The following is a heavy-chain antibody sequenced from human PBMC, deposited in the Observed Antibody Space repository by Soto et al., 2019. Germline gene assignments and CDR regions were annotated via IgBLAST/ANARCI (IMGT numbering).Heavy chain of an antibody. D-gene: IGHD6-6*01. CDR1: GFTVSSNY. CDR3: ASTYSSSSLYYFDY. Sequence: QAGGSLRLSCAASGFTVSSNYMSWVRQAPGKGLEWVSVIYSGGSTYYADSVKGRFTISRDNSKNTLYLQMNSLRAEDTAVYYCASTYSSSSLYYFDYWGQGTLVTVSS. J-gene: IGHJ4*02. CDR2: IYSGGST. V-gene: IGHV3-53*01.